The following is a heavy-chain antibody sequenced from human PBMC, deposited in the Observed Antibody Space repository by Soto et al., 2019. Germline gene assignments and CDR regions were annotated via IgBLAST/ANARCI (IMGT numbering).Heavy chain of an antibody. CDR1: GGSISSGGYY. Sequence: QEQLQESGPGLVKPSQTLSLTCTVSGGSISSGGYYWSWIRQHPGKGLEWIGYIYDSGSTYYNPSLTSRVTISADASKNPVSRLLSAVAAADTAGEYCGRSVGSLDVWGQGTTVTVAS. CDR3: GRSVGSLDV. V-gene: IGHV4-31*03. J-gene: IGHJ6*02. D-gene: IGHD2-2*01. CDR2: IYDSGST.